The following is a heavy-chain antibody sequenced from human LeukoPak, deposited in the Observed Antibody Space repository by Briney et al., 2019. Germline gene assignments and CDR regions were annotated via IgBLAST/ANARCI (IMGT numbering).Heavy chain of an antibody. CDR3: AKEAHIVVVPAALDI. CDR1: GFTFSSYG. J-gene: IGHJ3*02. D-gene: IGHD2-2*01. Sequence: GGSLRLSCAASGFTFSSYGMHWVRQAPGKGLEWVAFIRYDGSNKYYADSVKGRFTISRDNSKNTLYLQMNSLRAEDTAVYYCAKEAHIVVVPAALDIWGQETMVTVSS. CDR2: IRYDGSNK. V-gene: IGHV3-30*02.